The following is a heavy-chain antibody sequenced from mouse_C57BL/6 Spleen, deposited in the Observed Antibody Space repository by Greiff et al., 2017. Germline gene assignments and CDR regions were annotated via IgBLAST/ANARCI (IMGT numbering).Heavy chain of an antibody. J-gene: IGHJ4*01. CDR2: IYPGDGDT. D-gene: IGHD1-1*01. Sequence: VKLQESGPELVKPGASVKISCKASGYAFSSSWMNWVKQRPGKGLELIGRIYPGDGDTNYNGKFKGKATLTADKSSSTAYMQLSSLTSEDSAVYFCAKYYYGSFYAMDYWGQGTSVTVSS. CDR3: AKYYYGSFYAMDY. CDR1: GYAFSSSW. V-gene: IGHV1-82*01.